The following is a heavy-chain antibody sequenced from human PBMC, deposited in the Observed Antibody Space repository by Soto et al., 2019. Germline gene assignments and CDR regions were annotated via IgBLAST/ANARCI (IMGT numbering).Heavy chain of an antibody. V-gene: IGHV4-59*01. J-gene: IGHJ4*02. Sequence: SETLSLTCSVSGVSITNYYWTRIRHSPGKGLEWIGYVYHTGNTYYNPSLRSRVTISLDTSKNQVSLRLRSVTAADTAVYYCAREQYNWKLWGQGTLVTV. CDR1: GVSITNYY. D-gene: IGHD1-20*01. CDR3: AREQYNWKL. CDR2: VYHTGNT.